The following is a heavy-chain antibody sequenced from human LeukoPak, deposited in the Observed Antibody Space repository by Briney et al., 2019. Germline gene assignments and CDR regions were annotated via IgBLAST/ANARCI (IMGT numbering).Heavy chain of an antibody. Sequence: GGSLRLSCAASGFTFSDYYMSWIRQAPGKGLEWLSYISKNGKTIYYADSVKGRFTISRDNARRSVYLQMNSLRAEDTAVYYCATTGLLGDIPWGQGTLVTVSS. D-gene: IGHD2-21*01. CDR3: ATTGLLGDIP. CDR2: ISKNGKTI. CDR1: GFTFSDYY. V-gene: IGHV3-11*01. J-gene: IGHJ5*02.